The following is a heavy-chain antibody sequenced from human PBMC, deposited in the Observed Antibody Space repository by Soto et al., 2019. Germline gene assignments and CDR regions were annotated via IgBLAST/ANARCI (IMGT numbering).Heavy chain of an antibody. CDR1: GFTFSSYA. Sequence: LRLSCAASGFTFSSYAISWVRQSPGKGLEWVSAISGSGGSTYYADSVKGRFTISRDNSKNTLYLQMNSLRAEDTAVYYCAKKDRYDFWSGYPDYWGQGTLVTVSS. V-gene: IGHV3-23*01. J-gene: IGHJ4*02. CDR2: ISGSGGST. CDR3: AKKDRYDFWSGYPDY. D-gene: IGHD3-3*01.